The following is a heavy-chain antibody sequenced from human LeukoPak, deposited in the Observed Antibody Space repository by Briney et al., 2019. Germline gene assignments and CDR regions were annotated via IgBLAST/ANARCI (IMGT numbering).Heavy chain of an antibody. CDR3: ATAFIVGANWAYYYGMDV. J-gene: IGHJ6*02. D-gene: IGHD1-26*01. Sequence: ASVKVSCKASGYTFTGYYMHWVRQAPGQGLEWMGWINPNSGGTNYAQKFQGRVTMTRDTSISTAYMELSRLRSEDTAVYYCATAFIVGANWAYYYGMDVWGQGTTVTVSS. V-gene: IGHV1-2*02. CDR1: GYTFTGYY. CDR2: INPNSGGT.